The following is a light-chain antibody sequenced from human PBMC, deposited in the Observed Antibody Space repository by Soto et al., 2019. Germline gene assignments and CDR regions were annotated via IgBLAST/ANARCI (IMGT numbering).Light chain of an antibody. Sequence: EIVLTQSPGTLSLSPGERATLSCRASQSVSSSYLAWYQQTPGQAPRLLIYGASSRATGIPDRFSGSGSGTDFTLTISRLEPEDFAVYYCQQYGSSQTFGQGTKLEIK. CDR2: GAS. V-gene: IGKV3-20*01. J-gene: IGKJ2*01. CDR1: QSVSSSY. CDR3: QQYGSSQT.